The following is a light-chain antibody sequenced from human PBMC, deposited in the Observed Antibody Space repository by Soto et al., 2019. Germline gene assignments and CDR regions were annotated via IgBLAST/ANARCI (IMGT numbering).Light chain of an antibody. Sequence: DIQMTQSPSSLSTSVGDRVTITCRASQSISTYLNWYQQKPGKAPKLLIYAASSLQSGVPSRFSGNGSGTDFTLTITSLQPEDFATYFCQQSYSTPPTFGGGTKVEIK. CDR2: AAS. J-gene: IGKJ4*01. CDR3: QQSYSTPPT. CDR1: QSISTY. V-gene: IGKV1-39*01.